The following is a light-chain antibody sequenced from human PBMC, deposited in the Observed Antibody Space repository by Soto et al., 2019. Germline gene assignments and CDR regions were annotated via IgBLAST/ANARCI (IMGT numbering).Light chain of an antibody. CDR1: QTISSW. Sequence: QMSQPPSTLAGSEKEGVLITSRSSQTISSWLAWYQQKPGKAPKLLIYKASTLKSGVPSRFSGSGSGTEFTLTISSLQPDDFATYYCQHYNSYSEAFGQGTKVAIK. J-gene: IGKJ1*01. V-gene: IGKV1-5*03. CDR2: KAS. CDR3: QHYNSYSEA.